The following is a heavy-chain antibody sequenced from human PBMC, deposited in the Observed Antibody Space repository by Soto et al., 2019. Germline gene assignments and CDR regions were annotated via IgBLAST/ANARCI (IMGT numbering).Heavy chain of an antibody. Sequence: SETLSLTCTVSGGSISSSSYYWGWIRQPPGKGLEWIGSIYYSGSTYYNPSLKSRVTISVDTSKNQFSLKLSSVTAADTVVYYCARARGIAVAGKGGVLGHYYYYYGMDVWGQGTTVTVSS. CDR3: ARARGIAVAGKGGVLGHYYYYYGMDV. CDR1: GGSISSSSYY. D-gene: IGHD6-19*01. J-gene: IGHJ6*02. CDR2: IYYSGST. V-gene: IGHV4-39*01.